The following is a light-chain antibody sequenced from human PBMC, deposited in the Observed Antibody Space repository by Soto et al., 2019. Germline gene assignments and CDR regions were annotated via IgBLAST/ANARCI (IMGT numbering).Light chain of an antibody. CDR2: GAS. CDR1: QSVSSSF. V-gene: IGKV3-20*01. CDR3: QQYGSAPRT. J-gene: IGKJ1*01. Sequence: EIVLTQSPGTLSLSPVERATLSCMASQSVSSSFLSWYQQKPGQSPRLLIYGASGRATGIPDRFSGSGSGTDFTLTISSLEPEDFAVYYCQQYGSAPRTFGQGTKV.